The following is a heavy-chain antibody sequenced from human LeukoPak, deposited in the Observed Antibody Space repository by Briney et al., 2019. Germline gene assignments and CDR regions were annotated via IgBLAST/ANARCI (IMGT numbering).Heavy chain of an antibody. CDR1: GFTFSNAW. Sequence: PGGSLRLSCAASGFTFSNAWMSWVRQAPGKGLEWVGRIKSKTDGGTTDYAAPVKGRFTISRDDSKDTLYLQMNSLKTEDTAVYYCTTLWLLYYFDYWGQGTLVTVSS. V-gene: IGHV3-15*01. J-gene: IGHJ4*02. D-gene: IGHD5-18*01. CDR2: IKSKTDGGTT. CDR3: TTLWLLYYFDY.